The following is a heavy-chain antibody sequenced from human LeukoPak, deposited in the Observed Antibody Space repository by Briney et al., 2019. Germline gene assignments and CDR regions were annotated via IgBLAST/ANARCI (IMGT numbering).Heavy chain of an antibody. J-gene: IGHJ5*02. D-gene: IGHD3-10*01. V-gene: IGHV1-46*01. CDR1: GYTFTKYY. Sequence: ASVKVSCKASGYTFTKYYIHWVRQAPGQGLEWMGLINPGGDNTNYAQNFQGRVTMTRDTSISTAYMELGSLRYDDTAVYYCATNILVRDIINWFDPWGQGTLVTVSS. CDR3: ATNILVRDIINWFDP. CDR2: INPGGDNT.